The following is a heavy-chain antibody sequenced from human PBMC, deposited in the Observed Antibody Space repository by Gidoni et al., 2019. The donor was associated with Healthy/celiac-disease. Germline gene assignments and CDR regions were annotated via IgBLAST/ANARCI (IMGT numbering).Heavy chain of an antibody. J-gene: IGHJ6*02. D-gene: IGHD4-17*01. V-gene: IGHV3-11*01. CDR2: ISSSGSTI. CDR3: ARALYDYGDYFYYYYGMDV. Sequence: QVQLVESGGGSVKPGGSLRLSCPASRFPFSYYYMSWIRQAPGKGLEWVSYISSSGSTIYYADSVKGRFTISRDNAKNSLYLQMNSLRAEDTAVYYCARALYDYGDYFYYYYGMDVWGQGTTVTVSS. CDR1: RFPFSYYY.